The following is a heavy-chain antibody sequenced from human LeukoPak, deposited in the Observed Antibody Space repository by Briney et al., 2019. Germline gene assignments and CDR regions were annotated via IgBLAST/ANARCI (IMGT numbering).Heavy chain of an antibody. Sequence: PGGSLRLSCAASGFTFSGSAMHWVRQASGKGPEWVGRIRSKANSYATAYAASVKGRFTISRDDSKNTAYLQMNSLKTEDTAVYYCTRDPYYYDSSGYADYWGQGTLVTVSS. CDR2: IRSKANSYAT. V-gene: IGHV3-73*01. D-gene: IGHD3-22*01. CDR3: TRDPYYYDSSGYADY. CDR1: GFTFSGSA. J-gene: IGHJ4*02.